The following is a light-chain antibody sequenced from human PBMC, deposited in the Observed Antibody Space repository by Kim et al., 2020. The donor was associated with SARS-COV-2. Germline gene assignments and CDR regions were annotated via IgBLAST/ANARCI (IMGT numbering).Light chain of an antibody. J-gene: IGKJ2*01. V-gene: IGKV1-39*01. Sequence: RMTQTPPSLSASVGDRVTVSCRADQNIGTYVNWYQQRPGSAPKLLIYAASILQSGVPSRFSGSGSGTDFALTISSLQPEDFATYYCQQSYTTPTFGPGTKLEIK. CDR3: QQSYTTPT. CDR1: QNIGTY. CDR2: AAS.